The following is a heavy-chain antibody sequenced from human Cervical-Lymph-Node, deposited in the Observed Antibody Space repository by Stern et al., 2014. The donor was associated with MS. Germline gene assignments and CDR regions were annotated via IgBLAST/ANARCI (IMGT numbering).Heavy chain of an antibody. V-gene: IGHV1-18*01. Sequence: VQLVESGAEVKKPGASVKVSCETSGFAFTSYAITWVRQAPGQGLEWLGRISPFNGNTNYAQKLQGRVTMTTDTSSSTAYMELRSLTSDDTAVYYCARVEGYSYGLPFDYWGQGTLVTVSS. CDR3: ARVEGYSYGLPFDY. CDR2: ISPFNGNT. J-gene: IGHJ4*02. CDR1: GFAFTSYA. D-gene: IGHD5-18*01.